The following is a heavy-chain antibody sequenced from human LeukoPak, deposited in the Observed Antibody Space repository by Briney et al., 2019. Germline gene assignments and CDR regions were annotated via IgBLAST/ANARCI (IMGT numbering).Heavy chain of an antibody. D-gene: IGHD2-2*02. Sequence: ASVKVSCKASGYTFTGYYMHWVRQAPGQGLEWMGWINPNSGGTNYAQKFQGRVTMTRDTSISTAYMELSRLRSDDTAVYYCARGQTGYCSSTSCYTPLGMDVWGQGTTVTVSS. J-gene: IGHJ6*02. V-gene: IGHV1-2*02. CDR1: GYTFTGYY. CDR3: ARGQTGYCSSTSCYTPLGMDV. CDR2: INPNSGGT.